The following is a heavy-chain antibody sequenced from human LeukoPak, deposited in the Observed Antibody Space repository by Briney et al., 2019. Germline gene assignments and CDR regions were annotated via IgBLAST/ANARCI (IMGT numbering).Heavy chain of an antibody. CDR2: ISSGSSTI. D-gene: IGHD6-13*01. Sequence: PGGSLRLSCAASGFTFSSYSMNWVRQAPGKGLEWVSYISSGSSTIYHADSVKGRFTISRDNAKNSLYLQMNSLRAEDTAVYYCAREQQLDTPWSPFDYWGQGTLVTVSS. CDR1: GFTFSSYS. CDR3: AREQQLDTPWSPFDY. J-gene: IGHJ4*02. V-gene: IGHV3-48*04.